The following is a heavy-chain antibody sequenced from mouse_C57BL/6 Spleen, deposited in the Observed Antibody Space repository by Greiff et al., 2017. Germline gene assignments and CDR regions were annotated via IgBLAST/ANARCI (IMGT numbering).Heavy chain of an antibody. J-gene: IGHJ4*01. V-gene: IGHV1-69*02. Sequence: VQLQQPGTELVKPGASVKLSCKASGYTFTSYWMHWVKQRPGQGLEWIGVIDPSDSYTNYNQKFKGKATLTVDTSSSTAYMQLSSLTSEDSAVXYCAKAEEDYAMDYWGQGTSVTVSS. CDR3: AKAEEDYAMDY. CDR2: IDPSDSYT. CDR1: GYTFTSYW.